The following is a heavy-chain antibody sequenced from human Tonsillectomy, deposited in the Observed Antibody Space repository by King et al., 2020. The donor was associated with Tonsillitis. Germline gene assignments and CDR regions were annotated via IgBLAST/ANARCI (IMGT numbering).Heavy chain of an antibody. Sequence: VQLVESGGGLVQPGRSLRLSCTASGFTFGDNAMSWVRQAPGKGLEWVGFIRSKAYGGTTEYAASVKGRFTISRDDSKSIAYLQMNSLKTEDTAVHYCTSRIAAPGFDYWGQGTLVTVSS. CDR1: GFTFGDNA. CDR3: TSRIAAPGFDY. J-gene: IGHJ4*02. V-gene: IGHV3-49*04. CDR2: IRSKAYGGTT. D-gene: IGHD6-13*01.